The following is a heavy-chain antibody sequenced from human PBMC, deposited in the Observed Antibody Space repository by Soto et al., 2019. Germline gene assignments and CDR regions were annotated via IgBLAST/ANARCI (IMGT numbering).Heavy chain of an antibody. V-gene: IGHV4-34*01. D-gene: IGHD2-8*01. CDR2: INHSGST. CDR3: ARGLGYCTNGVCRTYYFDY. Sequence: PSETLSLTCAVYGGSFSGYYWSWIRQPPGKGLEWIGEINHSGSTNYNPSLKSRVTVSVDTSKNQFSLKLSSVTAADTAVYYCARGLGYCTNGVCRTYYFDYWGQGTLVTVSS. CDR1: GGSFSGYY. J-gene: IGHJ4*02.